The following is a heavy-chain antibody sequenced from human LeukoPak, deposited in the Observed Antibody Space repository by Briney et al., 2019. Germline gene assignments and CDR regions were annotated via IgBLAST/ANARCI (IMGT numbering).Heavy chain of an antibody. V-gene: IGHV4-4*02. CDR2: IHRAGRT. D-gene: IGHD3-9*01. J-gene: IGHJ4*02. Sequence: SETLSLTCTVSGVSISSSEWWIWVRQPPGQGLEWIGEIHRAGRTRYNPSLKSRVTISMDYSKNQFSLKLTSVTAADTAIYYCGKTDIYFNPIGYWGPGSLVTVSS. CDR3: GKTDIYFNPIGY. CDR1: GVSISSSEW.